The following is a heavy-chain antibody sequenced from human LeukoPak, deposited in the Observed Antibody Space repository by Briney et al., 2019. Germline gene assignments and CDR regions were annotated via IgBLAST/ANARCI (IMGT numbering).Heavy chain of an antibody. CDR3: ARDGDTMVRGLIDH. CDR2: ISGSGGST. CDR1: GFTFSSYA. D-gene: IGHD3-10*01. V-gene: IGHV3-23*01. Sequence: PGGSLRLSCAASGFTFSSYAMSWVRQAPGKGLEWVSAISGSGGSTYYADSVKGRFTISRDNAKNSLYLQMNSLRAEDTAVYYCARDGDTMVRGLIDHRGQGTLVTVSS. J-gene: IGHJ4*02.